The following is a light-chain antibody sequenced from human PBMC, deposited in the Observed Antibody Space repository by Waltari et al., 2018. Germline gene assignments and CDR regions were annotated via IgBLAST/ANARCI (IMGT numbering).Light chain of an antibody. CDR2: YDD. Sequence: QSVLTQPPSVSEAPRQRVTISCSGSSSNIGNNAVNWYQQLPGKAPKLLIYYDDLLPSGVSDRFSVSKSGTSASLAISGLQSEDEADYYCAAWDDSLSGPVFGGGTKLTVL. V-gene: IGLV1-36*01. J-gene: IGLJ3*02. CDR1: SSNIGNNA. CDR3: AAWDDSLSGPV.